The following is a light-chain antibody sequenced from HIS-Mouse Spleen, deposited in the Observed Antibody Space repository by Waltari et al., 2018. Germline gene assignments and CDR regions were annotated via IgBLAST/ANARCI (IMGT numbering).Light chain of an antibody. CDR2: SNN. Sequence: QSVLTQPPSASGTPGQRVTIPCSGSSSNLGSNTVNWYQQLPGTAPKLLIYSNNQRPSGVPDRFSGSKSGTSASLAISGLQSEDEADYYCAAWDDSLNGVFGGGTKLTVL. CDR3: AAWDDSLNGV. V-gene: IGLV1-44*01. J-gene: IGLJ3*02. CDR1: SSNLGSNT.